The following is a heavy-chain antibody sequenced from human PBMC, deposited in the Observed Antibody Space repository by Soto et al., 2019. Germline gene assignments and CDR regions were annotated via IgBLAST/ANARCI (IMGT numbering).Heavy chain of an antibody. Sequence: QLQLQESGSGLVKPSQTLSLTCAVSGGSISCGGYSWSWIRQPPGKGLDCYGYIYHSGSIYYNSSLQSRVTTAVDRSKNQFYLKLSSVTAADTAVYYCARDPGLWGRGTLVTVSS. CDR3: ARDPGL. J-gene: IGHJ2*01. V-gene: IGHV4-30-2*01. CDR2: IYHSGSI. CDR1: GGSISCGGYS.